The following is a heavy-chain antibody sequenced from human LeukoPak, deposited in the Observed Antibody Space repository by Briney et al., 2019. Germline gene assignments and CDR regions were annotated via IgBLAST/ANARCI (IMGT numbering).Heavy chain of an antibody. V-gene: IGHV4-30-4*08. D-gene: IGHD3-10*01. Sequence: SQTLSLTCTVSGGSISSGDYYWSWIRQPPGKGLEWIGYIYYSGSTYYNPSLKSRVTISVDTSKNQFSLKLTSVTAADTAVYYCARETPSPRLSWFDPWGQGTLVTVSS. CDR1: GGSISSGDYY. CDR2: IYYSGST. J-gene: IGHJ5*02. CDR3: ARETPSPRLSWFDP.